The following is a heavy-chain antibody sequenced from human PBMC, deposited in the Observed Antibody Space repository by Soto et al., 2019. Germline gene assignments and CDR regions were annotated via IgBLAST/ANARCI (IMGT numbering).Heavy chain of an antibody. CDR1: GFTFSGSA. CDR2: IRSKANSYAT. V-gene: IGHV3-73*01. Sequence: GGSLRLSCAASGFTFSGSAMHWVRQASGKGLEWVGRIRSKANSYATAHAASVKGRFTISRDDSKNTAYLQMNSLKTEDTAVYYCTRRYRDGFGYYGMDVWGQGTTVTVSS. CDR3: TRRYRDGFGYYGMDV. D-gene: IGHD3-10*01. J-gene: IGHJ6*02.